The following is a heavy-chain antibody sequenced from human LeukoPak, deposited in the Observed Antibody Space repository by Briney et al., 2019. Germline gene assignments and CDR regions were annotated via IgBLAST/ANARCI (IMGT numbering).Heavy chain of an antibody. CDR1: GYTFTSYD. Sequence: GASVKVSCKASGYTFTSYDINWVRQATGQGLEWMGWMNPNSGNTNYAQKLQGRVTMTTDTSTSTAYMELRSLRSDDTAVYYCAREFHLFGVVFDAFDIWGQGTMVTVSS. CDR2: MNPNSGNT. CDR3: AREFHLFGVVFDAFDI. V-gene: IGHV1-18*01. J-gene: IGHJ3*02. D-gene: IGHD3-3*01.